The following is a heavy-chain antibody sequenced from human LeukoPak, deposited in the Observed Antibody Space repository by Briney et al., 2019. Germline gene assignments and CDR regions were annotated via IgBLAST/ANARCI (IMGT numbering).Heavy chain of an antibody. Sequence: GGSLRLSCAASGFTFSSYGMSWVRQAPGKGLEWVSAISGSGGSTSYADSVKGRFTISRDNAKNTLYLQKNSLRAEDTAVYYCARERKYDSNFDYWGQGTLVTVSS. D-gene: IGHD1-1*01. CDR3: ARERKYDSNFDY. CDR1: GFTFSSYG. V-gene: IGHV3-23*01. J-gene: IGHJ4*02. CDR2: ISGSGGST.